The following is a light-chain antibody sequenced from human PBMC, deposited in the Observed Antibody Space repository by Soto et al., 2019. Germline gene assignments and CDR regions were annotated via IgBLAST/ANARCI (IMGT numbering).Light chain of an antibody. V-gene: IGKV3-15*01. CDR3: QQFKNWPRT. CDR2: GAS. J-gene: IGKJ1*01. CDR1: QSVSRN. Sequence: EIVMTQSPATLSVSPGERATLSCRASQSVSRNLAWYQQKPGQAPRPLIYGASTRATGIPARFSGSGSGTEFTLTISSLQSEDFAVYYCQQFKNWPRTFGQGTKVEIK.